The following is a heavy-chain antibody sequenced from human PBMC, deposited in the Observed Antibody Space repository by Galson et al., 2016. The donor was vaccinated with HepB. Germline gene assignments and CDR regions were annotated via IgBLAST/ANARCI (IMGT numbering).Heavy chain of an antibody. D-gene: IGHD3/OR15-3a*01. V-gene: IGHV1-24*01. J-gene: IGHJ2*01. CDR1: GYTLTGLS. CDR3: STDQEAGLSRFWYFDL. Sequence: SVKVSCKVSGYTLTGLSIHWVRQAPGKGLEWMGGFDPEDDKRIYAQKFQGRVAMTEDTSTHTAYMELSSLISEDTAVYYCSTDQEAGLSRFWYFDLWGRGTLVTVSS. CDR2: FDPEDDKR.